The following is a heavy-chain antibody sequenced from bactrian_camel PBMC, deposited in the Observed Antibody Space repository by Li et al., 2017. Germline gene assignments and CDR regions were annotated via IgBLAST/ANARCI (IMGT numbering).Heavy chain of an antibody. CDR2: LDVDGST. D-gene: IGHD6*01. Sequence: HVQLVESGGNSVQAGGSLRLSCVVSGSTVSRLYMAWFRQAPGKEPEGVAALDVDGSTHYADSVQGRFSISADNTKRTLYLQMNSLKPEDTAMYYCAARYGTLCSGGGRAERVPKFNYRGQGTQVTVS. CDR1: GSTVSRLY. V-gene: IGHV3S1*01. CDR3: AARYGTLCSGGGRAERVPKFNY. J-gene: IGHJ4*01.